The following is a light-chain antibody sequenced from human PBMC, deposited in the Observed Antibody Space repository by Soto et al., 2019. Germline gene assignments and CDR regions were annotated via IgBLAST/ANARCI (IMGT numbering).Light chain of an antibody. CDR1: QDVGGY. CDR2: DAS. Sequence: EIVLTQSPATLSLSPGDRATLSGRASQDVGGYLSWFQQKPGQAPRLLIYDASIRAPGIPARFSGSESGTVFTLTISSLEPEDFAVYYCQQYKDWPPLTFGGGTKVEIK. J-gene: IGKJ4*01. V-gene: IGKV3-11*01. CDR3: QQYKDWPPLT.